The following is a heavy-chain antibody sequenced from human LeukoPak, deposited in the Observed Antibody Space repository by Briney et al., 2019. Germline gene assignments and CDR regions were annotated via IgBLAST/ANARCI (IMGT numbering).Heavy chain of an antibody. CDR2: ISYDGSNK. J-gene: IGHJ4*02. CDR1: GFTFSSYG. Sequence: GGSLRLSCAASGFTFSSYGMHWVRQAPGKGLEWVAVISYDGSNKYYADSVKGRFTISRDNSKNTLYLQMNSLRAEDMAVYYCAKAPYSSSWYVDYWGQGTLVTVSS. V-gene: IGHV3-30*18. CDR3: AKAPYSSSWYVDY. D-gene: IGHD6-13*01.